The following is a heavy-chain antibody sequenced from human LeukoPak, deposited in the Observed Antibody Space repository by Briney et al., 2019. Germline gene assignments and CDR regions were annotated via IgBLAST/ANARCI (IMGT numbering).Heavy chain of an antibody. V-gene: IGHV4-39*01. J-gene: IGHJ6*03. Sequence: PSETLSLTCTVSGGSISSSSYYWGWIRQPPGKGLEWIGSIYYSGSTYYNPSLKSRVTISVDTSKSQFSLKPSSVTAADTAVYYCARTKHDYSNYYYMDVWGKGTTVTVSS. CDR3: ARTKHDYSNYYYMDV. CDR2: IYYSGST. D-gene: IGHD4-11*01. CDR1: GGSISSSSYY.